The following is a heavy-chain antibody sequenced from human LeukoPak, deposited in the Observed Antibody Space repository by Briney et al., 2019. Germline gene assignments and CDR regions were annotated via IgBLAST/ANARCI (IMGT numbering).Heavy chain of an antibody. CDR2: ISGSGGMT. CDR3: AKDPFFYYDASGYNYFDY. J-gene: IGHJ4*02. D-gene: IGHD3-22*01. CDR1: GFTFSSYA. V-gene: IGHV3-23*01. Sequence: PGGSLRLSCAASGFTFSSYAMGWVRQAPEKGLEWVSGISGSGGMTYYADSVKCRFTISRYDSKNTLYLQMNSLRAEDTAVYYCAKDPFFYYDASGYNYFDYWGQGTLVTVFS.